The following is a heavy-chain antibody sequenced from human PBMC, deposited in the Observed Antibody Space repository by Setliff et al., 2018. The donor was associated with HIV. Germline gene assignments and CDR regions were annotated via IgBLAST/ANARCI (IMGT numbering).Heavy chain of an antibody. J-gene: IGHJ4*02. V-gene: IGHV3-23*01. CDR2: IRDNGVSP. CDR1: GFTFSNYW. CDR3: TKGVQRLRPYYFDS. D-gene: IGHD4-17*01. Sequence: GGSLRLSCAASGFTFSNYWMHWVRQAPGKGLEWVSGIRDNGVSPYYADSVTGRFTISRDNTKNTLYLQMNSLRVEDTAIYYCTKGVQRLRPYYFDSWGQGILVTVSS.